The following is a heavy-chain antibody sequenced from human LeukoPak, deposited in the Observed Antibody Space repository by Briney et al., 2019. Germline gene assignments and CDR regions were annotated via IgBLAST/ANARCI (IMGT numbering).Heavy chain of an antibody. CDR3: ARDVFIGGYSYGYGGFDY. V-gene: IGHV3-7*01. CDR2: IKQDGSEK. D-gene: IGHD5-18*01. CDR1: GFTFSSYW. J-gene: IGHJ4*02. Sequence: GGSLRLSCAASGFTFSSYWMSWVRQAPGKGLEWVANIKQDGSEKYYVDSVKGRFTISRDNAKNSLYLQMNSLRAEDTAVYYCARDVFIGGYSYGYGGFDYWGQGNLVTVSS.